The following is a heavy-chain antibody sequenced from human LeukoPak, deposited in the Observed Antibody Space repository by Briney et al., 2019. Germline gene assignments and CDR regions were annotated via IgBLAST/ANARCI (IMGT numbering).Heavy chain of an antibody. D-gene: IGHD4-17*01. J-gene: IGHJ5*02. CDR1: GFTFSSYA. CDR2: ISYDGSNK. CDR3: ARGWVYGDYFQAFDP. Sequence: GRSLRLSCAASGFTFSSYAMHWVRQAPGKGLEWVAVISYDGSNKYYADSVKGRFTISRDNSKNTLYLQMNSLRAEDTAVYYCARGWVYGDYFQAFDPWGQGTLVTVSS. V-gene: IGHV3-30*01.